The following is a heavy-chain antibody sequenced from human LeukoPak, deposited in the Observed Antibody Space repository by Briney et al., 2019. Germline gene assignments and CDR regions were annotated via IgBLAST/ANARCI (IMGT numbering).Heavy chain of an antibody. V-gene: IGHV4-59*08. CDR1: GGSISSYY. D-gene: IGHD1-26*01. CDR3: ARLGYSGSYVFDY. J-gene: IGHJ4*02. CDR2: IYYSGST. Sequence: SETLSLTCTVSGGSISSYYWSWIRQPPGKGLEWIGYIYYSGSTDYNPSLKSRVTISVDTSKNQFSLKLSSVTAADTAVYYCARLGYSGSYVFDYWGQGTLVTVSS.